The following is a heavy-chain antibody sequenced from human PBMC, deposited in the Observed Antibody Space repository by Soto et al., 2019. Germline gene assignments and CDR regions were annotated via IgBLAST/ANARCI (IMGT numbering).Heavy chain of an antibody. V-gene: IGHV4-61*05. CDR1: GGSISSSSYY. CDR2: IYYSGST. CDR3: ARLGGGSLPYYYYYMDV. D-gene: IGHD2-15*01. Sequence: PSETLSLTCTVSGGSISSSSYYWGWIRQPPGKGLEWIGYIYYSGSTNYNPSLKSRVTISVDTSKNQFSLKLSSVTAADTAVYYCARLGGGSLPYYYYYMDVWGKGTTVTVSS. J-gene: IGHJ6*03.